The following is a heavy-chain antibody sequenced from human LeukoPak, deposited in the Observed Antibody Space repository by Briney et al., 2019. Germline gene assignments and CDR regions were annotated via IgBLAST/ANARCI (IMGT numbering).Heavy chain of an antibody. D-gene: IGHD3-10*01. Sequence: GGSLRLSCAASGFTLSDYYMIWIRQAPGKGLGWRSYIGRSGRGSTLYYAASVKGRFTISRDSAKNSLYLQMNNLGAEDTTLYYCARQVSASDHWGQGTLVTVPS. J-gene: IGHJ4*02. CDR2: IGRSGRGSTL. CDR1: GFTLSDYY. CDR3: ARQVSASDH. V-gene: IGHV3-11*01.